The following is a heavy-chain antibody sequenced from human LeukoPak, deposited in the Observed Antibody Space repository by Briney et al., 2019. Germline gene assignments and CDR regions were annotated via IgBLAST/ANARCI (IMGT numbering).Heavy chain of an antibody. Sequence: PGGSLRLSCAASGFTFSSYSMNWVRQAPGKGLEWVSYISSSSSTIYYADSVKGRFTISRYNAKNSLYLQMNSLRAEDTAVYYCARSVVPAALDAFDIWGQGTMVTVSS. J-gene: IGHJ3*02. CDR2: ISSSSSTI. V-gene: IGHV3-48*01. CDR3: ARSVVPAALDAFDI. D-gene: IGHD2-2*01. CDR1: GFTFSSYS.